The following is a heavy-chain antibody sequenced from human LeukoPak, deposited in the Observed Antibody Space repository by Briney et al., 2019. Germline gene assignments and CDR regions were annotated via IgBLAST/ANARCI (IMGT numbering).Heavy chain of an antibody. D-gene: IGHD1-26*01. Sequence: GGSLRLSCAASGFTFSSHWMSWVRQAPGKGLEWVANIKQDGSEKYYVDSVKGRFTISRDNAKNSLYLQMNSLRAEDTAVYYCARDAVVGATDYWGQGTLVTVSS. V-gene: IGHV3-7*01. CDR3: ARDAVVGATDY. CDR2: IKQDGSEK. CDR1: GFTFSSHW. J-gene: IGHJ4*02.